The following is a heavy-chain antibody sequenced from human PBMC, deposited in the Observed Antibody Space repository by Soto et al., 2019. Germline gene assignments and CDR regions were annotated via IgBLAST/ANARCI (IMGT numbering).Heavy chain of an antibody. CDR3: ARGRYSSGWYPRSCFDY. J-gene: IGHJ4*02. D-gene: IGHD6-19*01. CDR1: GGSFSGYY. Sequence: PSETLSLTCAVYGGSFSGYYWSWIRQPPGKGLEWIGEINHSGSTNYNPSLKSRVTISVDTSKNQFSLKLSSVTAADTAVYYCARGRYSSGWYPRSCFDYWGQGTLVTVSS. V-gene: IGHV4-34*01. CDR2: INHSGST.